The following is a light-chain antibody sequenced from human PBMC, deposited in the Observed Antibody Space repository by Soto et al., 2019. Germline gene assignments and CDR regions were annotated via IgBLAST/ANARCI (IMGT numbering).Light chain of an antibody. V-gene: IGKV3-15*01. CDR2: GAS. CDR3: QQYNNWRT. CDR1: RSVSSN. J-gene: IGKJ1*01. Sequence: EIVMTQSPATLSVSPGERATLSCRASRSVSSNLAWYQQKPGQAPRLLIYGASTRATGIPARFSGSGSGTEFTLTISSLQSEDFVVYYCQQYNNWRTFGQGTKVDIK.